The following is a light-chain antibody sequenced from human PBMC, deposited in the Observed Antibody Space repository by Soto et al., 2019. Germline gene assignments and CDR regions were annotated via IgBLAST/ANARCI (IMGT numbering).Light chain of an antibody. V-gene: IGKV3-20*01. CDR3: QQYGSSPLT. CDR2: GAS. J-gene: IGKJ4*01. CDR1: ESFANTY. Sequence: EIVLTQSPGTLSLSPGERATLSCRASESFANTYLAWYQQKPGQAPRLLIYGASSRATGIPDRFSGSVSGTDYTLTISRLEPEDSAVYYCQQYGSSPLTFSGGTKVEIK.